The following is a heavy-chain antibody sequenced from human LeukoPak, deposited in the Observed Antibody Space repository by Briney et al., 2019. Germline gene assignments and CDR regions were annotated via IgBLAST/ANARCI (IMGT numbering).Heavy chain of an antibody. V-gene: IGHV1-69*13. D-gene: IGHD2-15*01. J-gene: IGHJ4*02. CDR3: ARGSRSLVVGNFDY. CDR1: GGTFSSYA. CDR2: IIPIFGTA. Sequence: SVTVSCKASGGTFSSYAISWVRQAPGQGLEWMGGIIPIFGTANYAQKFQGRVTITADESTSTAYMELSSLRSEDTAVYYCARGSRSLVVGNFDYWGQGTLVTVSS.